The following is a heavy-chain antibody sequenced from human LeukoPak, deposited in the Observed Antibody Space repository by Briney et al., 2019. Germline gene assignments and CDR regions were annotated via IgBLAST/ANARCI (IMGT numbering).Heavy chain of an antibody. CDR2: ITSDGSST. Sequence: PGGSLRLSCAASGFTFSNYLMHWVRQAPGKGLVWVSRITSDGSSTHYADSVKDRFTISRDNTKNTLYLQMNSLTAEDTAVYYCVCLGYCTTSSCQPWGQGTLVTVSS. D-gene: IGHD2-2*01. J-gene: IGHJ4*02. CDR1: GFTFSNYL. CDR3: VCLGYCTTSSCQP. V-gene: IGHV3-74*01.